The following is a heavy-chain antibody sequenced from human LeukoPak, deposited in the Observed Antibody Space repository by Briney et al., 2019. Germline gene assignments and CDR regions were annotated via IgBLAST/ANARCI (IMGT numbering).Heavy chain of an antibody. V-gene: IGHV1-69*01. CDR1: GGTFSNYA. J-gene: IGHJ4*02. CDR2: IIPIFETP. D-gene: IGHD3-10*01. CDR3: ATSMPGSQSDN. Sequence: GSSVKVSCKASGGTFSNYAISWVRQAPGHGLEWMGGIIPIFETPSYAQKFQGRVTITADESTTTAYMELSSLRSDDTAVYFCATSMPGSQSDNWGQGTLVTVSS.